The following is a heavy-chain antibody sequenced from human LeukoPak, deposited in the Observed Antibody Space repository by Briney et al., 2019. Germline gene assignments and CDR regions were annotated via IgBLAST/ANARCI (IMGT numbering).Heavy chain of an antibody. CDR1: GYTFTGYY. CDR2: MNPNSGNT. D-gene: IGHD3-9*01. J-gene: IGHJ4*02. V-gene: IGHV1-8*02. Sequence: ASVKVSCKASGYTFTGYYMHWVRQATGQGLEWMGWMNPNSGNTGYAQKLHGRVTMTRNTSISTAYMELSSLRSEDTAVYYCARGTPPYYDILTGSRGFDYWGQGTLVTVSS. CDR3: ARGTPPYYDILTGSRGFDY.